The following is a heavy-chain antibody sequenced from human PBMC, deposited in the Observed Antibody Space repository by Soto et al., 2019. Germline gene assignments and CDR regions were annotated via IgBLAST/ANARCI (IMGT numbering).Heavy chain of an antibody. CDR2: TYYRSKWYD. Sequence: PTQTLPLTCAISGDSVSSNTAAWNWIRRSPSRGLEWLGRTYYRSKWYDDYAESIKGRININPDTSKNQFSLHLNSVTPEDTAVYYCAGEDNHDAFDPWGQGTMVTVS. D-gene: IGHD2-15*01. CDR3: AGEDNHDAFDP. V-gene: IGHV6-1*01. J-gene: IGHJ3*01. CDR1: GDSVSSNTAA.